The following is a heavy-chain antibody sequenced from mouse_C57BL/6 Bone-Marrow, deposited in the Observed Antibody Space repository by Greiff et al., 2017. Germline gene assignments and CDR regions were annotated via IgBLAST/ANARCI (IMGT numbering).Heavy chain of an antibody. CDR3: ASSALSYYSSYHTYYAIDY. CDR2: IYPGDGDT. J-gene: IGHJ4*01. D-gene: IGHD2-5*01. CDR1: GYAFSSYW. Sequence: QVQLQQSGAELVKPGASVKISCKASGYAFSSYWMNWVKQRPGKGLEWIGKIYPGDGDTNYNGKFKGKATLTADKSSSTAYMQLSSLPSEDSAVYFCASSALSYYSSYHTYYAIDYWGQGTSGTVSS. V-gene: IGHV1-80*01.